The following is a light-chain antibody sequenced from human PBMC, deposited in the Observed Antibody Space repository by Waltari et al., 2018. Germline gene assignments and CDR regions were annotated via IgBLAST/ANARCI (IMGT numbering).Light chain of an antibody. V-gene: IGKV1-5*03. J-gene: IGKJ4*01. CDR2: RAS. CDR1: QTISSW. Sequence: DIQMTQSPSTLSASVGDRVTITCRASQTISSWLAWYQQQPGKAPRLLIYRASTLESGVPSRFSGSGSGTEFTLTISSLQPDDFATYYCQQVNGYPLTFGGGTKVEIK. CDR3: QQVNGYPLT.